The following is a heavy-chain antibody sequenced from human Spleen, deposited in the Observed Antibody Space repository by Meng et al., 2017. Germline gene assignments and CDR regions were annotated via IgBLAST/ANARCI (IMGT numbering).Heavy chain of an antibody. CDR3: THIRFWFGELTTYNWFDP. Sequence: SGPTLVKPTQTLTLTCTFSGFSLSTHGVGVGWIRQPPGKALEWLALIYWNDDKRYSPSLKSRLTITKDTSKNHVVLTMTNMDPVDTATYYCTHIRFWFGELTTYNWFDPWGQGTLVTVSS. V-gene: IGHV2-5*01. D-gene: IGHD3-10*01. CDR2: IYWNDDK. J-gene: IGHJ5*02. CDR1: GFSLSTHGVG.